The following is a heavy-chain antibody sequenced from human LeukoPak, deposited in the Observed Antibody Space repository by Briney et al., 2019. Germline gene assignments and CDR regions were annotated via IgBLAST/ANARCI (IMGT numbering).Heavy chain of an antibody. V-gene: IGHV3-49*04. CDR3: TKSGTAIVGTTAAYYFDY. CDR2: ILSKAYGGTA. J-gene: IGHJ4*02. D-gene: IGHD1-26*01. CDR1: GFTFGDYA. Sequence: PGGSLRLSCTASGFTFGDYAMSWVRQAPGKGLEWVGFILSKAYGGTAEYAASVKGRFTISRDDSKSIAYLQMNSLKTEDTAVYYCTKSGTAIVGTTAAYYFDYWGQGTLVTVSS.